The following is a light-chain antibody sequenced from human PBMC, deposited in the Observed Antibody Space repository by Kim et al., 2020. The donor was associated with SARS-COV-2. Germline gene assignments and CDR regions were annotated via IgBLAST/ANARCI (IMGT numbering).Light chain of an antibody. V-gene: IGKV3-11*01. Sequence: EIVLTQSPATLSLSPGERATLSCMASQSVTTFLVWFQQKPGQTPRLLIYDASNRATGTPVRFSGSGSGTDFTLTISSLEPEDSAIYYCLQRSDWPLTFGGGTKVDIK. CDR3: LQRSDWPLT. CDR2: DAS. J-gene: IGKJ4*01. CDR1: QSVTTF.